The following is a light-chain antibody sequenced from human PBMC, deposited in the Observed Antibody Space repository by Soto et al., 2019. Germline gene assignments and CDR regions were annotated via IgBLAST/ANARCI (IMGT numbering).Light chain of an antibody. J-gene: IGKJ2*01. Sequence: DIQMTQSPSAVSASVGDRVTITCRASQGINNYLARFQQKPGGVPRRLIYTASSLQSGVPSRFSGSGSGTEFTLTISSLQPEDFATYYCLQHQSYPFTFGQGTKLEIK. CDR3: LQHQSYPFT. V-gene: IGKV1-17*03. CDR2: TAS. CDR1: QGINNY.